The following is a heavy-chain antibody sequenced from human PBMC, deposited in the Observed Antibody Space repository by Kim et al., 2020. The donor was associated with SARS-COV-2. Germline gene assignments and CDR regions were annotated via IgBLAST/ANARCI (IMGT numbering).Heavy chain of an antibody. Sequence: GESLKISCKGSGYSFTSYWIGWVRQMPGKGLEWMGIIYPGDSDTRYSPSFQGQVTISADKSISTAYLQWSSLKASDTAMYYCARLVGYDFWSGYYGGVWVGGMDVWGQGTTVTVSS. CDR3: ARLVGYDFWSGYYGGVWVGGMDV. J-gene: IGHJ6*02. CDR1: GYSFTSYW. CDR2: IYPGDSDT. V-gene: IGHV5-51*01. D-gene: IGHD3-3*01.